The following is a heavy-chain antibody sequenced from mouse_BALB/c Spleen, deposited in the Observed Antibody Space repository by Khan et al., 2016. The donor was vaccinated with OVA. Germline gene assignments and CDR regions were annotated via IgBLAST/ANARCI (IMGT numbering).Heavy chain of an antibody. CDR3: ARDRSDY. V-gene: IGHV1-7*01. J-gene: IGHJ2*01. Sequence: QIQLVQSGAELAKPGASVKMSCKASGYTFTSYWMHWVKQRPGQGLEWIGYINPSAGYTDYNQKFKDKATLTADKSSSTAYMQLNSLTSEDSAVYYCARDRSDYWGQGTTLTVSS. CDR2: INPSAGYT. CDR1: GYTFTSYW.